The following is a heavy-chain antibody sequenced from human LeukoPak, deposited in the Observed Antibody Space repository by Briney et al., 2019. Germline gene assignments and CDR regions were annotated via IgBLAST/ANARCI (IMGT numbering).Heavy chain of an antibody. J-gene: IGHJ5*02. CDR1: GYTFTDYY. CDR2: INPNSGGT. Sequence: ASVKVSCKASGYTFTDYYLHWVRQAPGQGLEWMGLINPNSGGTYPAQKFQGRVTMTRDTSITTAYMELSRLSSDDTAVYYCARGWQINSAGGFVDPWGQGTLVTVSS. CDR3: ARGWQINSAGGFVDP. V-gene: IGHV1-2*02. D-gene: IGHD1-1*01.